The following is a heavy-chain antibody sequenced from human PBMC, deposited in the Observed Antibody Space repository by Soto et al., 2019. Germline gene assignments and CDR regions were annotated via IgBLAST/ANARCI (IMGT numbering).Heavy chain of an antibody. Sequence: SETLSITCTVSGGSISSYYWSWIRQPAGKGLEWIGRIYTSGSTNYNPSLKSRVTMSVDTSKNQFSLKLTSVTAADTAVYYCARDGGDWYDSSGFLSIWGQGTLVTVSS. J-gene: IGHJ4*02. CDR3: ARDGGDWYDSSGFLSI. D-gene: IGHD3-22*01. V-gene: IGHV4-4*07. CDR1: GGSISSYY. CDR2: IYTSGST.